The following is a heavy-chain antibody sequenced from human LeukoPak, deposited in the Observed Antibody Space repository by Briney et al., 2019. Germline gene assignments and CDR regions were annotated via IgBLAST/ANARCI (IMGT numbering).Heavy chain of an antibody. Sequence: ASVKVSCKASGYTFTSYGISWVRPAPGQGLEWMGWISAYNGNTNYAQKLQGRVTMTTDTSTSTAYMELRSLRSDDTAVYYCARDYHYGSGSCTDAFDIWGQGTMVTVSS. J-gene: IGHJ3*02. D-gene: IGHD3-10*01. CDR3: ARDYHYGSGSCTDAFDI. V-gene: IGHV1-18*01. CDR1: GYTFTSYG. CDR2: ISAYNGNT.